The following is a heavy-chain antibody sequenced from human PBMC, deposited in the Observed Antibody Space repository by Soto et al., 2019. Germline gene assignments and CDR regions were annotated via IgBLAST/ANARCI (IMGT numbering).Heavy chain of an antibody. CDR1: EVIFSTYE. CDR3: ARRKIIVKLEDAAFDI. V-gene: IGHV3-48*03. Sequence: EVQLVESGGGSVQPGGSLRLSCAASEVIFSTYEMNWVRQAPGKGLEWIAYISGGGSTVYYADSVKGRFTISRDIPKNSLYLQMNSLRAEDTAVYYCARRKIIVKLEDAAFDIWGQGTMVTVSS. D-gene: IGHD2-21*01. J-gene: IGHJ3*02. CDR2: ISGGGSTV.